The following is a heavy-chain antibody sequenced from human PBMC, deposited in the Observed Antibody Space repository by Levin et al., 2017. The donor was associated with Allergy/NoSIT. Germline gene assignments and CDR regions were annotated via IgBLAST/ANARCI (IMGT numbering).Heavy chain of an antibody. CDR1: GGSIRSGGYY. CDR2: IYYSGST. V-gene: IGHV4-31*03. D-gene: IGHD6-6*01. Sequence: SQTLSLTCTVSGGSIRSGGYYWSWIRQHPGKGLEWIGYIYYSGSTYYNPSLKSRVTISVDTSKNQFSLKLSSVTAADTAVYYCARGSPLEYSIYYFDYWGQGTLVTVSS. CDR3: ARGSPLEYSIYYFDY. J-gene: IGHJ4*02.